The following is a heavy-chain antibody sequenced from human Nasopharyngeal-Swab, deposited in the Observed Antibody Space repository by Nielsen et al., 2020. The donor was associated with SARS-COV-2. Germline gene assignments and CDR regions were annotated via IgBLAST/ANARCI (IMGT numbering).Heavy chain of an antibody. CDR3: AREGATIFGVVIVGDY. Sequence: ASVKVSCKASGYTFTSYGISWVRQAPGQGLEWMGWINAGNGNTKYSQKFQGRVTITRDTSASTAYMELSSLRSEDTAVYYCAREGATIFGVVIVGDYWGQGTLVTVSS. V-gene: IGHV1-3*01. J-gene: IGHJ4*02. CDR2: INAGNGNT. D-gene: IGHD3-3*01. CDR1: GYTFTSYG.